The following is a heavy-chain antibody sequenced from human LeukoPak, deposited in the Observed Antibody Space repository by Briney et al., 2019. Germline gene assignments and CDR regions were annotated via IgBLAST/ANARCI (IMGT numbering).Heavy chain of an antibody. CDR3: ARTSKSGDPNVGFDY. CDR1: GYTFTGYY. D-gene: IGHD1-26*01. Sequence: ASVKVSCKASGYTFTGYYMHWVRQAPGQGLEWMGWINPNSGGTNYAQKFQGRVTMTRDTSISTAYMELSRLRSDDTAVYYCARTSKSGDPNVGFDYWDQGTLVTVSS. CDR2: INPNSGGT. J-gene: IGHJ4*02. V-gene: IGHV1-2*02.